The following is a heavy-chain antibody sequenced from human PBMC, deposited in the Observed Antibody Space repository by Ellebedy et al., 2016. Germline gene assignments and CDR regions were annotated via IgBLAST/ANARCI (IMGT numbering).Heavy chain of an antibody. Sequence: GSLRLXXTVSGGSMRFFYWSWVRHAAGKGLEWIWRLHSTDWTLNYNPSLGGRVTISIDMSKNQFSLTMTSVTAADTAVYYCVRESSGLFDPWGQGTLVTGSS. CDR1: GGSMRFFY. J-gene: IGHJ5*02. D-gene: IGHD3-9*01. CDR2: LHSTDWTL. CDR3: VRESSGLFDP. V-gene: IGHV4-4*07.